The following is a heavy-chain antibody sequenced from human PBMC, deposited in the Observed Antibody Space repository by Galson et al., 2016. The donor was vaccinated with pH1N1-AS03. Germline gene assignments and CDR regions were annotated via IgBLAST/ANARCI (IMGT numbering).Heavy chain of an antibody. V-gene: IGHV2-70*04. Sequence: FYSTSLKTRLTISRDTSKNQVVLTMTNIDPVDTATYYCARMGGAGYNTYYFDFWGQGTLVTVSS. CDR3: ARMGGAGYNTYYFDF. J-gene: IGHJ4*02. D-gene: IGHD5-24*01.